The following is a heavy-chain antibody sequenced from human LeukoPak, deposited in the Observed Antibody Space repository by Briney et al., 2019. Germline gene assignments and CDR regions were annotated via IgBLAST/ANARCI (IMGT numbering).Heavy chain of an antibody. V-gene: IGHV1-2*02. CDR1: GYTFTGYY. CDR2: INPNSGGT. Sequence: ASLKVSCKASGYTFTGYYMNWVRQAPGQGLEWMGCINPNSGGTYYAQKFQGRVTMTRDTSISTAYMELSRLRSDDTAVYYCARGVYCDYLFDYWGQGTLVTVSS. J-gene: IGHJ4*02. D-gene: IGHD4-17*01. CDR3: ARGVYCDYLFDY.